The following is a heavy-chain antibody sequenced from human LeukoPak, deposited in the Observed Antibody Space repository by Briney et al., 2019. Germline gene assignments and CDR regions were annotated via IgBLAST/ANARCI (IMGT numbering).Heavy chain of an antibody. CDR2: ISGTGGST. CDR1: GFTFSSYA. CDR3: ARDVSYYDSSGYQYYFDY. D-gene: IGHD3-22*01. Sequence: GGSLRLSCEASGFTFSSYAMSWVRQAPGKGLEWVSVISGTGGSTYYADSVKGRFTISRDNSKNTLYLQMNSLRAEDTAVYYCARDVSYYDSSGYQYYFDYWGQGTLVTVSS. J-gene: IGHJ4*02. V-gene: IGHV3-23*01.